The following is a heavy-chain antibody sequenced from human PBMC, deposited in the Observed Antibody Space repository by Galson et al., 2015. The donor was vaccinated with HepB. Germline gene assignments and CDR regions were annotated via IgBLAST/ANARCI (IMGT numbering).Heavy chain of an antibody. J-gene: IGHJ5*02. Sequence: SVKVSCKASGYTFTSYDINWVRQATGQGLEWMGWMNPNSGNTGYAQKFQGRVTMTRNTSISTAYMELSSLRSEDTAVYYCARSPMVQGPIRVNWFDPWGQGTLVTVSS. CDR2: MNPNSGNT. D-gene: IGHD3-10*01. CDR1: GYTFTSYD. V-gene: IGHV1-8*01. CDR3: ARSPMVQGPIRVNWFDP.